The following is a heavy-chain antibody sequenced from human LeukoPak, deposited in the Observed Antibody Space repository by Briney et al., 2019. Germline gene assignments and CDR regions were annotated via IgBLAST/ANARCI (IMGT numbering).Heavy chain of an antibody. J-gene: IGHJ4*02. CDR3: ARYRSSYYFDY. Sequence: SETLSLTCTVSGCSICSYYCSWIRQPAGKGLEWIGRIYTSGSTNYNPSLKSRVTMSVDTSKNQFSLKLSSVTAADTAVYYCARYRSSYYFDYWGQGTLVTVSS. CDR1: GCSICSYY. D-gene: IGHD6-13*01. CDR2: IYTSGST. V-gene: IGHV4-4*07.